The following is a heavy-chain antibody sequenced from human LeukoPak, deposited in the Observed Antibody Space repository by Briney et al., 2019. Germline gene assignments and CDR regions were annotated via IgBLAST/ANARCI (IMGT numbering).Heavy chain of an antibody. CDR1: GFIFSTSE. CDR3: ARGRIASDLGGDYYYSMDV. V-gene: IGHV3-48*03. J-gene: IGHJ6*03. D-gene: IGHD6-13*01. Sequence: GGSLRLSCAASGFIFSTSEMNWVRQAPGKGLEWISYISSSGSTIYYADSVKGRFTISRDNAKNSLYLQMNSLRAEDTAVYYCARGRIASDLGGDYYYSMDVWGKGTTVTISS. CDR2: ISSSGSTI.